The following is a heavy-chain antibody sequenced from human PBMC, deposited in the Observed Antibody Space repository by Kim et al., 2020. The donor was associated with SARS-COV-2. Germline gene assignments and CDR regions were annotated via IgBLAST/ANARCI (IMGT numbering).Heavy chain of an antibody. V-gene: IGHV3-33*01. D-gene: IGHD1-1*01. J-gene: IGHJ4*02. CDR1: GFTFSSYG. Sequence: GSLRLSCAASGFTFSSYGMHWVRQAPGKGLEWVAVIWYDGSNKYYADSVKGRFTISRDNSKNTLYLQMNSLRAEDTAVYYCATMYNWNEKFDYWGQGTL. CDR3: ATMYNWNEKFDY. CDR2: IWYDGSNK.